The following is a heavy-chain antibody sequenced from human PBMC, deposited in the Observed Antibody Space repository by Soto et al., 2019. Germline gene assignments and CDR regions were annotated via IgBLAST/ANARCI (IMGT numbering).Heavy chain of an antibody. V-gene: IGHV4-34*01. Sequence: SETLSLTCAIYGGSYSGYYWSCIRQPPGKGLEWIGEINHSGSTNYNPSLKSRVTISVDTSKNQFSLKLSSVTAADTAVYYCARAYSSGRTYWGQGTLVTVSS. J-gene: IGHJ4*02. CDR1: GGSYSGYY. CDR2: INHSGST. CDR3: ARAYSSGRTY. D-gene: IGHD6-19*01.